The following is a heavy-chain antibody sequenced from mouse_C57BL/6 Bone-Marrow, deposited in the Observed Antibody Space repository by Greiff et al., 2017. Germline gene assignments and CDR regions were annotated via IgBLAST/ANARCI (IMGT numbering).Heavy chain of an antibody. D-gene: IGHD2-4*01. CDR2: INPSRGYT. CDR3: ARSPYDYIFAY. CDR1: GYTFTSYT. J-gene: IGHJ3*01. Sequence: QVQLKEPGAELARPGASVKMSCKASGYTFTSYTMHWVKQRPGQGLEWIGYINPSRGYTKYNQKFKDKATLAADKSSSTAYMQLSSLTSEDSAVYYCARSPYDYIFAYWGQETLVTVSA. V-gene: IGHV1-4*01.